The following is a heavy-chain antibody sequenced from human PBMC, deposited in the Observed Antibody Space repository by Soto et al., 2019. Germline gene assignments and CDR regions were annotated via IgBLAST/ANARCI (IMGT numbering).Heavy chain of an antibody. D-gene: IGHD1-26*01. V-gene: IGHV3-23*01. J-gene: IGHJ4*02. CDR2: ISGSGGST. CDR1: GFTFSSYA. Sequence: EVQLLESGGGLVQPGGSLRLSCEASGFTFSSYAMTWVRQAPGKGLEWVSAISGSGGSTYYADSVKGRFTISRDNSKNTLYLQMNSLRAEDTAVYYCAKGFAELATPAVGWGQGTLVTVSS. CDR3: AKGFAELATPAVG.